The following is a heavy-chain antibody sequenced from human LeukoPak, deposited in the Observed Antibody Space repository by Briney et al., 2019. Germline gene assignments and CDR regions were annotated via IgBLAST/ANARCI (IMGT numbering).Heavy chain of an antibody. V-gene: IGHV1-69*13. J-gene: IGHJ4*02. CDR1: GYTFTSYY. CDR2: IIPIFGTA. Sequence: GASVKVSCKASGYTFTSYYMHWVRQAPGQGLEWMGGIIPIFGTANYAQKFQGRVTITADESTSTAYMELSSLRSEDTAVYYCARDGGAGDGYMVYWGQGTLVTVSS. D-gene: IGHD5-24*01. CDR3: ARDGGAGDGYMVY.